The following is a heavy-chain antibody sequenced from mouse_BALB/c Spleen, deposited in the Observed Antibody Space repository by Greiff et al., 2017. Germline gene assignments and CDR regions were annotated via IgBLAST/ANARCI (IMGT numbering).Heavy chain of an antibody. Sequence: VQVVESGPGLVAPSQSLSITCTVSGFSLTGYGVNWVRQPPGKGLEWLGMIWGDGSTDYNSALKSRLSISKDNSKSQVFLKMNSLQTDDTARYYCARTGYYGKDWYFDVWGAGTTVTVSS. CDR1: GFSLTGYG. J-gene: IGHJ1*01. V-gene: IGHV2-6-7*01. CDR2: IWGDGST. CDR3: ARTGYYGKDWYFDV. D-gene: IGHD1-1*01.